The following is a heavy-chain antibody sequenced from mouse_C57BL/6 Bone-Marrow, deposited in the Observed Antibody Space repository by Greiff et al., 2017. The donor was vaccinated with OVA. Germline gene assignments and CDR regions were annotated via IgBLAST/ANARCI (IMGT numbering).Heavy chain of an antibody. J-gene: IGHJ2*01. CDR2: IYPGSGST. V-gene: IGHV1-55*01. CDR3: ASPTSSSYGCFDY. D-gene: IGHD1-1*01. Sequence: QVQLKQPGAELVKPGASVKMSCKASGYTFTSYWITWVKQRPGQGLEWIGDIYPGSGSTNYNEKFKSKATLTVDTSSSTAYMQLSSLTSEDSAVYYCASPTSSSYGCFDYWGQGTTLTVSS. CDR1: GYTFTSYW.